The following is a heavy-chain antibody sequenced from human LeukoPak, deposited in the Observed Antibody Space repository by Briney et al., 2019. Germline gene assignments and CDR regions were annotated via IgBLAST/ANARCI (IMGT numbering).Heavy chain of an antibody. CDR2: IYPADSDI. J-gene: IGHJ5*02. D-gene: IGHD2-15*01. CDR1: GYSFTSYW. V-gene: IGHV5-51*01. Sequence: GESLKFSCKGSGYSFTSYWIAWVRQMPGKGLEWMGIIYPADSDIRYSPSFQGQVTISADKSISTAYLQWNSLKASDTAMYYCARQEYCSGASCYTWFDPWGQGTLVTVSS. CDR3: ARQEYCSGASCYTWFDP.